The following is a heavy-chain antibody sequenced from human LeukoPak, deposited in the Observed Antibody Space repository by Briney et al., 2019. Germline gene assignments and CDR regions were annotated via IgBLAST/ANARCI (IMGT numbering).Heavy chain of an antibody. D-gene: IGHD4-17*01. Sequence: QPGGSLRLSCAASGFTFSSYAMIWVRQAPGKGLVWVSRINSDGSSTSYADSVKGRFTISRDNAKNTLYLQMNSLRAEDTAVYYCARDRADYGYFDYWGQGTLVTVSS. V-gene: IGHV3-74*01. CDR3: ARDRADYGYFDY. CDR2: INSDGSST. CDR1: GFTFSSYA. J-gene: IGHJ4*02.